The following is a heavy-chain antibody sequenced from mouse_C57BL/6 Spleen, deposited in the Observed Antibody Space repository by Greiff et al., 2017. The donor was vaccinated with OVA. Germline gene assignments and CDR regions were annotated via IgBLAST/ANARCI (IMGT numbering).Heavy chain of an antibody. J-gene: IGHJ3*01. Sequence: VQLKESGPGLVQPSQSLSITCTVSGFSLTSYGVHWVRQSPGKGLEWLGVIWSGGSTDYNAAFISRLSISKDNSKSQVFFKMNSLQADDTAIYYCARGIYYEAWFAYWGQGTLVTVSA. CDR1: GFSLTSYG. D-gene: IGHD2-4*01. V-gene: IGHV2-2*01. CDR3: ARGIYYEAWFAY. CDR2: IWSGGST.